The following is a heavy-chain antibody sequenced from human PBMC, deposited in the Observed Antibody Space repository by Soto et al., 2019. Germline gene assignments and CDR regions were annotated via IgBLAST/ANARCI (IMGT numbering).Heavy chain of an antibody. D-gene: IGHD3-9*01. CDR1: GFTFSSYV. CDR2: ISYDGSNK. V-gene: IGHV3-30-3*01. Sequence: GGSLRLSCAASGFTFSSYVMHWVRQAPGKGLEWVAVISYDGSNKYYADSVKGRFTISRDNSKNTVYLEMNSLRAEDTAIYSCGREEVLRYFDWLPEGLVDVWGQGTKVTVSS. CDR3: GREEVLRYFDWLPEGLVDV. J-gene: IGHJ6*02.